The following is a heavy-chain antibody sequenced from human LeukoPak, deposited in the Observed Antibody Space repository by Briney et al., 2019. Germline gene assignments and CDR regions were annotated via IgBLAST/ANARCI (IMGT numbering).Heavy chain of an antibody. CDR3: ARDADSYGTGLFDY. Sequence: SQTLSLTCTVSGGSISSGGYYWSWLRQHPGRGLEWIGYIYYSGSTYYNPSLKSRVTISVDTSKHQFSLKLGSMTAADTAVYYCARDADSYGTGLFDYWGQGTLVTVSS. D-gene: IGHD5-18*01. CDR1: GGSISSGGYY. J-gene: IGHJ4*02. V-gene: IGHV4-31*03. CDR2: IYYSGST.